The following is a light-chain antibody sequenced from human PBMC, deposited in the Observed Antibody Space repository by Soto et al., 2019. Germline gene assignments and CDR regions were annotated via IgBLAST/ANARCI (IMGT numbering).Light chain of an antibody. V-gene: IGKV1-39*01. CDR2: AAS. J-gene: IGKJ4*01. Sequence: DIQMTQSPSSLSASVGDTVTITCRASQSIRNYVTWYQHKPGIAPKLLIYAASTLQIGVPSRFSGSGSGTDFTLTISGLQFEDFATYYCLHTSPPFTCGGGTKVEIK. CDR3: LHTSPPFT. CDR1: QSIRNY.